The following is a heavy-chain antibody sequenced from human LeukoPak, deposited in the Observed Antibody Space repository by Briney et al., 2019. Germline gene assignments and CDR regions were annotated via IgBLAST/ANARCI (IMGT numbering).Heavy chain of an antibody. J-gene: IGHJ5*02. CDR3: ATDFGVTGFWFDP. CDR1: GFTFSSYS. CDR2: IRSSSSYI. Sequence: PGGSLRLSCAASGFTFSSYSMNWVRQAPGKGLEWVSSIRSSSSYIYYADSVKGRFTISRDNSKNSLYLQMNSLRAEDTAVYYCATDFGVTGFWFDPWGQGTLVTVSS. V-gene: IGHV3-21*01. D-gene: IGHD3-3*01.